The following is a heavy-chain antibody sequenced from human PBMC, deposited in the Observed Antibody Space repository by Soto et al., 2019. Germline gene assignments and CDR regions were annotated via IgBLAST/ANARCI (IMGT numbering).Heavy chain of an antibody. CDR2: ISAYNGNT. V-gene: IGHV1-18*01. D-gene: IGHD3-9*01. J-gene: IGHJ6*02. CDR3: ARGEYDILTGQYYYYYGMDV. Sequence: ASVKVSCKASGYTFTSYGISWVRQAPGQGLEWMGWISAYNGNTNYAQKLQGRVTMTTDTSTSTAYMELRSLRSDDTAVYYCARGEYDILTGQYYYYYGMDVWGQGTTVTVSS. CDR1: GYTFTSYG.